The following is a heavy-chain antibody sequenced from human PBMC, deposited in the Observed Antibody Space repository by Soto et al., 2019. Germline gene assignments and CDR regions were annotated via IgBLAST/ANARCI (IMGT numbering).Heavy chain of an antibody. Sequence: ASVKVSCKASGYTFTSYGITWVRQAPGQGLGWMGWISAYNGNTNYPQKLRGRFTMPKNTPTSKPYMELRSLSSDDPAFFYCSRDRKSIYDFLTVYSFPDYWGQETLVTVS. D-gene: IGHD3-9*01. J-gene: IGHJ4*02. V-gene: IGHV1-18*01. CDR3: SRDRKSIYDFLTVYSFPDY. CDR2: ISAYNGNT. CDR1: GYTFTSYG.